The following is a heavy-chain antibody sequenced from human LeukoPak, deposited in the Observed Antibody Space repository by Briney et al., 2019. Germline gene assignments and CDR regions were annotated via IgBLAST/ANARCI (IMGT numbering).Heavy chain of an antibody. Sequence: SETLSLTCTVSGGSISSSNYYWGWIRQPPGKGLEWIGSIYYSGSTYYNPSLKSRVTISVHTSKNQFSLKLSSVTAADTAVYYCARGLVTAMVYPLSYWGQGTLVTVSS. CDR1: GGSISSSNYY. J-gene: IGHJ4*02. CDR2: IYYSGST. V-gene: IGHV4-39*07. CDR3: ARGLVTAMVYPLSY. D-gene: IGHD5-18*01.